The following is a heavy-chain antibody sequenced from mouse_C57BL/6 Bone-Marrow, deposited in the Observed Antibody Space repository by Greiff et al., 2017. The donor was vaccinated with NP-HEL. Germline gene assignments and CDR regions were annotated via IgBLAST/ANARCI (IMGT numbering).Heavy chain of an antibody. Sequence: EVQLVESGAELVRPGASVKLSCTASGFTFNGYYMTWVKQRPEQGLEWIGGIDPGSGNTKYAAKFKGKATMTADTSTNTVYLQLSSLTSEDSAVYYCDTGGIRPYAMDYWGQGTSATVSS. CDR1: GFTFNGYY. CDR3: DTGGIRPYAMDY. J-gene: IGHJ4*01. CDR2: IDPGSGNT. D-gene: IGHD1-1*01. V-gene: IGHV14-1*01.